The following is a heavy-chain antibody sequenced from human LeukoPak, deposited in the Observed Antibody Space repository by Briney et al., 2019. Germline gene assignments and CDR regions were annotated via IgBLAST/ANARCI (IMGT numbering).Heavy chain of an antibody. D-gene: IGHD3-10*01. V-gene: IGHV1-8*01. J-gene: IGHJ4*02. CDR1: GYTFTSYD. CDR2: MNPNGGNT. Sequence: ASVKVSCKASGYTFTSYDINWVRQATGQGLEWMGWMNPNGGNTGYAQKFQGRVTMTRNTSISTAYMELSSLRSEDTAVYYCARGRGVLLWFGESFDYWGQGTLVTVSS. CDR3: ARGRGVLLWFGESFDY.